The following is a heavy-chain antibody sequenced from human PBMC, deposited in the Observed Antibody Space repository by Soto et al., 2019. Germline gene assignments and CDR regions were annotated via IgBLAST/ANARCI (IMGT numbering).Heavy chain of an antibody. CDR3: ARDLMTTVTTSGNYYGMDV. D-gene: IGHD4-4*01. J-gene: IGHJ6*02. V-gene: IGHV1-18*04. CDR1: GYTFTSYG. CDR2: ISAYNGNT. Sequence: QVQLVQSGAEVKKPGASVKVSCKASGYTFTSYGISWVRQAPGQGLEWMGWISAYNGNTNYAQKLQGRVTMTTDTATSTAYMELRSLRSDDTAVYYCARDLMTTVTTSGNYYGMDVWGQGTTVTVSS.